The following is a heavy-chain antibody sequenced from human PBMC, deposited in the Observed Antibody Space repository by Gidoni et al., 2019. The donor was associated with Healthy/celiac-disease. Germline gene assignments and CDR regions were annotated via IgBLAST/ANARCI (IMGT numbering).Heavy chain of an antibody. CDR2: IYYSGCT. CDR3: ARQMQLVSIAELFDY. Sequence: QLQLQESGPGLVKPSETLYLSCTASGGSISSSSYYWGWIRQPPGEGLEWIGSIYYSGCTYYNPSLKSRVTIAVDPSKNQFSLELSSVTAAETAVYYCARQMQLVSIAELFDYWGQRTLVAVSS. J-gene: IGHJ4*02. CDR1: GGSISSSSYY. D-gene: IGHD6-6*01. V-gene: IGHV4-39*01.